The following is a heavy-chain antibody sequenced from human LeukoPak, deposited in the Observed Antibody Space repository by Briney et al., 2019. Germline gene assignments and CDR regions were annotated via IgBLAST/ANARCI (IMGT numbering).Heavy chain of an antibody. CDR2: IYYSGSS. D-gene: IGHD1-26*01. J-gene: IGHJ4*02. V-gene: IGHV4-59*11. CDR3: ARASKYSGSYYVFDY. CDR1: GGSISSHY. Sequence: PSETLSLTCTVSGGSISSHYWSWLRQPPGKGLEWIGYIYYSGSSNYNPSLKTRVTISVDTSKIQFSLKLSSVTAADTAVYYCARASKYSGSYYVFDYWGQGTLVTASS.